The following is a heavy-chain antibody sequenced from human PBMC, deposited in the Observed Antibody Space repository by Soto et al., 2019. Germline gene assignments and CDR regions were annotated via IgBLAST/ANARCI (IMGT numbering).Heavy chain of an antibody. J-gene: IGHJ5*02. V-gene: IGHV4-59*02. CDR2: IYYSGIT. CDR1: GGSVRSYY. Sequence: SSETLSLTCTVSGGSVRSYYWSWIRQPPGKGLEWIGYIYYSGITNYNPSLNSRVTISVDTSRNQFSLKLSSVTAADTAVYYCARVHDFWSGYYWLDPWGKGNLGTVSS. CDR3: ARVHDFWSGYYWLDP. D-gene: IGHD3-3*01.